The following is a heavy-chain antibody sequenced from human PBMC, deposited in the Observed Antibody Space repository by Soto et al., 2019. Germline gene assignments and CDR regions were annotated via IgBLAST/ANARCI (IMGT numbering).Heavy chain of an antibody. CDR1: GFTFSSYG. Sequence: VQLLESGGGLVQPGGSLRLSCAASGFTFSSYGMHWVRQAPGKGLEWVAVISYDGSNKYYADSVKGRFTISRDNSKNTLYLQMNSLRAEDTAVYYCASGNSSGWYGSTNYWGQGTLVTVSS. D-gene: IGHD6-19*01. J-gene: IGHJ4*02. CDR3: ASGNSSGWYGSTNY. CDR2: ISYDGSNK. V-gene: IGHV3-30*03.